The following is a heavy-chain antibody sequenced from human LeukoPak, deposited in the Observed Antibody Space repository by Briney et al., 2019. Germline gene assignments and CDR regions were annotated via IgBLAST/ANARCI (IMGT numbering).Heavy chain of an antibody. CDR2: IIPIFGTA. CDR1: GGTFSSYA. J-gene: IGHJ4*02. D-gene: IGHD4-23*01. CDR3: ARGPDYGGNSVGLAC. Sequence: SVKVSCKASGGTFSSYAISWVRQAPGQGLEWMGGIIPIFGTANYAQKFQGRVTITADESTSTAYMELSSLRSEDTAVYYCARGPDYGGNSVGLACWGQGTLVTVSS. V-gene: IGHV1-69*13.